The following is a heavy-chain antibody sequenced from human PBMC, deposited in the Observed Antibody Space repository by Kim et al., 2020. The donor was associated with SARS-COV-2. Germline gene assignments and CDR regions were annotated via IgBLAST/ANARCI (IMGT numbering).Heavy chain of an antibody. CDR2: VNNGNNP. D-gene: IGHD6-19*01. Sequence: GGSLRLSCEASGFIFGNYAMSWVRQGPGKGLEWVAPVNNGNNPYYANSVRGRFTVSRDNVKNMFYLQMGSLRVEDTALYYCAKDHPSSGWPTFESWGQGTLVTVSS. CDR3: AKDHPSSGWPTFES. J-gene: IGHJ4*02. V-gene: IGHV3-23*01. CDR1: GFIFGNYA.